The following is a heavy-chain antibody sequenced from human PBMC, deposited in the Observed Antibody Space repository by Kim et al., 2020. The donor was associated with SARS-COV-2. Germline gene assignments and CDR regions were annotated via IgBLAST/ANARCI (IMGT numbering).Heavy chain of an antibody. J-gene: IGHJ4*02. V-gene: IGHV3-30*02. CDR3: AKEEHGTYFPFFDY. Sequence: AESVKGRFTISRDKSKNALYLQMNSLRPEDTAMYYCAKEEHGTYFPFFDYWGQGTLVIVSS. D-gene: IGHD1-1*01.